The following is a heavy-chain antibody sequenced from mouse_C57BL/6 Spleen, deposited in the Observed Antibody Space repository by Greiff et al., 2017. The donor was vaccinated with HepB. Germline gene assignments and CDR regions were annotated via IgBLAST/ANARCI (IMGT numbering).Heavy chain of an antibody. V-gene: IGHV10-1*01. J-gene: IGHJ4*01. CDR2: IRSKSNNYAT. CDR3: VRGGNSYYYAMDY. CDR1: GFSFNTYA. D-gene: IGHD2-1*01. Sequence: EVQLVESGGGLVQPKGSLKLSCAASGFSFNTYAMNWVRQAPGKGLEWVARIRSKSNNYATYYADSVKDRFNISRDDSESMLYLQMNNLKTEDTAMYYCVRGGNSYYYAMDYWGQGTSVTVSS.